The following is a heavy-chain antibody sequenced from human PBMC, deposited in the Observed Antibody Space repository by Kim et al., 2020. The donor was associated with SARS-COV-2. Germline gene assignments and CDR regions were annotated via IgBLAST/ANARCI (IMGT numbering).Heavy chain of an antibody. CDR3: AKDREGSGWYGDALDI. CDR2: ISARGTGT. D-gene: IGHD6-19*01. J-gene: IGHJ3*02. CDR1: GFTFSSFA. V-gene: IGHV3-23*01. Sequence: GGSLRLSCAASGFTFSSFAMSWVRQAPGKGLEWVSIISARGTGTYYVDSGKGRFTISRDNSKNTLFLQMNSLRADDTAVYYCAKDREGSGWYGDALDIWGQGKLVAVS.